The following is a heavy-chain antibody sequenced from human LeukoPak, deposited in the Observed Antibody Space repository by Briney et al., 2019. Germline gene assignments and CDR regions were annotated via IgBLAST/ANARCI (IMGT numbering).Heavy chain of an antibody. D-gene: IGHD6-13*01. V-gene: IGHV3-48*01. Sequence: GGSLRLSCAASGFTFSSYSMNWVRQAPGKGLEWVSYISSSSSTIYYADSVKGRFTISRDTAKNSLYLQMNSLRAEDTAVYYCARGSSRVPNDYWGQGTLVTVSS. CDR1: GFTFSSYS. CDR3: ARGSSRVPNDY. J-gene: IGHJ4*02. CDR2: ISSSSSTI.